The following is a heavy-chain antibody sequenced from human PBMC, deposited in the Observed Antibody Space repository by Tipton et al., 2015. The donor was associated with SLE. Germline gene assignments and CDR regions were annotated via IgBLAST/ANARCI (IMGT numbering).Heavy chain of an antibody. V-gene: IGHV4-38-2*01. CDR2: IYHSGST. J-gene: IGHJ4*02. CDR3: AKGTDGDYPFDY. D-gene: IGHD4-17*01. CDR1: GYSISSGYY. Sequence: TLSLTCAVSGYSISSGYYWGWIRQPPGKGLEWIGSIYHSGSTYYNPSLKSRVTISVDTSKNQFSLKLSSVTAADTAVYYCAKGTDGDYPFDYWGQGTLVTVSS.